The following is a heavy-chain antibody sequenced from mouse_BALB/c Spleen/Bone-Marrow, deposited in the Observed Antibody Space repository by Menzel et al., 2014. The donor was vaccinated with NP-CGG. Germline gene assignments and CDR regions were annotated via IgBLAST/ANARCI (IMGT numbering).Heavy chain of an antibody. V-gene: IGHV3-8*02. Sequence: EVKLLESGPSLVQPSQTLSLTCSVTGDSITNGYWNWIRQFPGNKLEYMGYINYSGSTYYNPSLKSRISITRDTSKNQFFLQVNSVSTEDTATYYCVRSGYYGSYPASYWGQGTLVTVSA. CDR3: VRSGYYGSYPASY. D-gene: IGHD2-1*01. CDR1: GDSITNGY. CDR2: INYSGST. J-gene: IGHJ3*01.